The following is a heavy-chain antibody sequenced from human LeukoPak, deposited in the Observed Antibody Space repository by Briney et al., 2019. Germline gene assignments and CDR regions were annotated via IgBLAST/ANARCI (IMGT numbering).Heavy chain of an antibody. V-gene: IGHV4-4*07. Sequence: SETLSLTCTVSGGSISSYYWSWIRQPAGKGLEWIGRIYTSGSTNYNPSLKSRVTMSVDTSKNQFSLKLSSVTAADTAAYYCASDQYYYDSSGYYPPPLGYWGQGTLVTVSS. CDR2: IYTSGST. D-gene: IGHD3-22*01. CDR3: ASDQYYYDSSGYYPPPLGY. J-gene: IGHJ4*02. CDR1: GGSISSYY.